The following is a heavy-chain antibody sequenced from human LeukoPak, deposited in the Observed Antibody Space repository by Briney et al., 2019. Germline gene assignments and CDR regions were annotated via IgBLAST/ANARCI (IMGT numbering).Heavy chain of an antibody. CDR2: INPNGGGT. V-gene: IGHV1-2*02. J-gene: IGHJ4*02. D-gene: IGHD3-22*01. Sequence: ASVKVSCKASGYTFTGYYMHWVRQAPGQGLEWMGWINPNGGGTNYAQKFQGRVTMTRDTSISTAYLQWSSLKASDTAMYYCARTQTATDSSGYYILFDYWGQGTLVTVSS. CDR1: GYTFTGYY. CDR3: ARTQTATDSSGYYILFDY.